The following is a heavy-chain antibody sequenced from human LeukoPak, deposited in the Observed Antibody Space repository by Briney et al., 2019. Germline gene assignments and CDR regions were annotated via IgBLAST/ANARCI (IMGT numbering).Heavy chain of an antibody. Sequence: GGSLRLSCAASGFTFDDYTMHWVRQAPGKGLEWVSLISWDGGSTYYADSVKGRFTISRDNSKNTLYLQMNSLRAEDTAVYYCAKDSGYGGNSGLFDYWGQGTLVTVSS. CDR3: AKDSGYGGNSGLFDY. V-gene: IGHV3-43*01. CDR1: GFTFDDYT. D-gene: IGHD4-23*01. J-gene: IGHJ4*02. CDR2: ISWDGGST.